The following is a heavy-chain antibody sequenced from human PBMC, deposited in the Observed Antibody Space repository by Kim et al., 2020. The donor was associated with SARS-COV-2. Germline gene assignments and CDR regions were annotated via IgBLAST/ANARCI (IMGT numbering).Heavy chain of an antibody. CDR2: ISYDGSNK. D-gene: IGHD3-10*01. V-gene: IGHV3-30*18. CDR3: AKVMGYDGSGSRYYCDY. J-gene: IGHJ4*01. CDR1: GFTFSSYG. Sequence: GGSLRLSCAASGFTFSSYGMHWVRQAPGKGLEWVSVISYDGSNKYYADSVKGRFTISRDNSKKTLYLQMNSLRAEDAAVYFCAKVMGYDGSGSRYYCDY.